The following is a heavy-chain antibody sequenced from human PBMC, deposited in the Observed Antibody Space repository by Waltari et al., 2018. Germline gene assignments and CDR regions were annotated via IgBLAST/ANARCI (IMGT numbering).Heavy chain of an antibody. CDR3: AKDIAALRGAFDI. Sequence: EVQLVESGGGLVQPGRSLRIPCAASGFTLDDYAMHWVRKAPGKGLEWVSGISWNSGSIGYADSVKGRFTISRDNAKNSLYLQMNSLRAEDTALYYCAKDIAALRGAFDIWGQGTMVTVSS. J-gene: IGHJ3*02. CDR1: GFTLDDYA. V-gene: IGHV3-9*01. CDR2: ISWNSGSI. D-gene: IGHD6-6*01.